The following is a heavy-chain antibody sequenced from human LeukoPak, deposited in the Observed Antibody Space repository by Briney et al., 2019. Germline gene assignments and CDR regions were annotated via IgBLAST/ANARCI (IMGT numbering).Heavy chain of an antibody. Sequence: ASVKVSCKASGYTFINHWMHWVRQAPGQGLEWVGLINPTGTTTLYAQKFQGRITLTRDMSAITDYMELSSLTSEDTAVYYCARDNSVGDIAWWFDPWGQGTLVTVSS. J-gene: IGHJ5*02. CDR1: GYTFINHW. CDR3: ARDNSVGDIAWWFDP. CDR2: INPTGTTT. V-gene: IGHV1-46*01. D-gene: IGHD1-26*01.